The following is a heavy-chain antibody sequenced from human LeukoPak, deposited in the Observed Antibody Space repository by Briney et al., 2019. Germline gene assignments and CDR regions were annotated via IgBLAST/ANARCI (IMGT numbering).Heavy chain of an antibody. CDR2: IKQDGSDR. CDR3: VRNLAVAGTCFDS. Sequence: GGSLRLSCAASGFTFRNYWMSWVRQAPGTGLEWVANIKQDGSDRNYVTSVRGRFTISRDDAESSLYLQMNSLRAEDTAVYYCVRNLAVAGTCFDSWGQGTLVTVSS. D-gene: IGHD6-19*01. J-gene: IGHJ4*02. V-gene: IGHV3-7*03. CDR1: GFTFRNYW.